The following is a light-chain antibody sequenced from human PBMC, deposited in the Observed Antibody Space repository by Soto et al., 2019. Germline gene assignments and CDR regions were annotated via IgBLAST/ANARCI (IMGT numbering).Light chain of an antibody. CDR1: QSVSGN. Sequence: EIVMTQSPVTLSVSPGERATLSCRASQSVSGNLAWYQQKPGQAPRLLIYGVSARATGIPARFSGSGFGTEFTLTISSLQSEDFAVYYCQQYNNWPLYTFGQGTKVDIK. J-gene: IGKJ2*01. CDR2: GVS. V-gene: IGKV3-15*01. CDR3: QQYNNWPLYT.